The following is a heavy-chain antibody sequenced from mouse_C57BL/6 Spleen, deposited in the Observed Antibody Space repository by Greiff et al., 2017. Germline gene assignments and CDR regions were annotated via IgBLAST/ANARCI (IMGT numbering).Heavy chain of an antibody. CDR2: IDPSDSYT. V-gene: IGHV1-69*01. CDR3: ARGTVVALDY. CDR1: GYTFTSYW. J-gene: IGHJ4*01. D-gene: IGHD1-1*01. Sequence: VQLQQPGAELVMPGASVKLSCKASGYTFTSYWMHWVKQRPGQGLEWIGEIDPSDSYTNYNQKFKGKSTLTVDKSSSTAYMQLSSLTSEDSAVYYCARGTVVALDYWGQGTSVTVSS.